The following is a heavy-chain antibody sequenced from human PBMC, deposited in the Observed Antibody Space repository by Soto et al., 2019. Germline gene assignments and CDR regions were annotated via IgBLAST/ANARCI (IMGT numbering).Heavy chain of an antibody. V-gene: IGHV4-30-4*01. Sequence: PSETLSLTCTVSGGSISSGDYYWSWIRQPPGKGLEWIGYIYYSGSTYYNPSLKSRVTISVDTSKNQFSLKLSSVTAADTAVYYCARDQTRYYGMDVWGQGTTVTVSS. CDR2: IYYSGST. CDR1: GGSISSGDYY. CDR3: ARDQTRYYGMDV. J-gene: IGHJ6*02.